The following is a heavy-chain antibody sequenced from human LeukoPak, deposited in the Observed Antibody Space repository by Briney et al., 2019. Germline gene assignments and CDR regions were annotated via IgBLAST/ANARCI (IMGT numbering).Heavy chain of an antibody. D-gene: IGHD1-7*01. J-gene: IGHJ4*02. CDR3: ARSSRELGGYAPWELMPPFDY. V-gene: IGHV3-13*01. CDR1: GFTFSSSD. CDR2: IGTIGDT. Sequence: PGGSLRLSCAASGFTFSSSDMHWVRQPTGKGLEWVSAIGTIGDTYYPGSVKGRFTISRENAKNTLYLQMNSLRAEDTAVYYCARSSRELGGYAPWELMPPFDYWGQGTLVTVSS.